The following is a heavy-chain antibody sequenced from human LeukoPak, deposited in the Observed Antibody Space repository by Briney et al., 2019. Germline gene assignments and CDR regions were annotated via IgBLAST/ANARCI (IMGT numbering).Heavy chain of an antibody. Sequence: GGSLRLSCAASGFTFSSYWMSWVRQAPGKGLEWVANIKQDGSEKYYVDSVKGRFTISRDNAKNSLYLQMNSLRAEDTAVYYCARIGVYYGSGSKRLYFDYWGQGTLVTVSS. CDR3: ARIGVYYGSGSKRLYFDY. D-gene: IGHD3-10*01. V-gene: IGHV3-7*03. CDR2: IKQDGSEK. J-gene: IGHJ4*02. CDR1: GFTFSSYW.